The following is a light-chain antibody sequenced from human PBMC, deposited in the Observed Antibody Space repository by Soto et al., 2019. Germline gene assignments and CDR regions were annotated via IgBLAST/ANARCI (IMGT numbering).Light chain of an antibody. V-gene: IGKV3-20*01. CDR3: QQYGRSRT. J-gene: IGKJ3*01. CDR2: GAS. Sequence: EIVLTQSPGTLSLSPGERATLSCRASQSVTSNYLAWYQQKPGQAPRLLIYGASSRAAGIPDRFSGSGSGTDFTLTISGLEPEDFAFYYCQQYGRSRTLGPGTRVDIK. CDR1: QSVTSNY.